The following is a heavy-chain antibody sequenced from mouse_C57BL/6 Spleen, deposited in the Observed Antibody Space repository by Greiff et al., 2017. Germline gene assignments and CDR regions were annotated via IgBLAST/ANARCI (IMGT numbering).Heavy chain of an antibody. D-gene: IGHD1-1*01. CDR1: GYTFTDYN. J-gene: IGHJ2*01. CDR2: INPNNGGT. CDR3: SRGDYGSSYSYYFDY. V-gene: IGHV1-22*01. Sequence: VQLQQSGPELVKPGASVKMSCKASGYTFTDYNMHLVKQSHGKSLEWIGYINPNNGGTSYNQKFKSQATLTVNKSSSTAYMGLRSLTTEESADYYCSRGDYGSSYSYYFDYWGQGTTLTVSS.